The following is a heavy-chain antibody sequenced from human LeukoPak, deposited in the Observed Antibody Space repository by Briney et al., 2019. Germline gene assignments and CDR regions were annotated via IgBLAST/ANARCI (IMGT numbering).Heavy chain of an antibody. CDR1: GYSISSGYY. Sequence: SETLSLTCSVSGYSISSGYYWGWIRQPPGKGLEWIGSIYHSGSTYYNPFLKSRVTISVDTSKNQFSLKLSSVTAADTAVYYCARDEGGSFSVWYSQHWGQGTLVTVSS. CDR2: IYHSGST. CDR3: ARDEGGSFSVWYSQH. V-gene: IGHV4-38-2*02. J-gene: IGHJ1*01. D-gene: IGHD3-16*01.